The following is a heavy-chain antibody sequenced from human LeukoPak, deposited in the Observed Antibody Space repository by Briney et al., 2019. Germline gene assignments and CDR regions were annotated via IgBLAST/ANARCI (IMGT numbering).Heavy chain of an antibody. J-gene: IGHJ4*02. Sequence: GGSLRLSCAASGFTFSSFAMSWVRQAPGKGLEWVSAISDSGGTTYYADSVKGRFTISRDNSKNTLYLQMSSLRAEDTAVYYCTTDPYITGTTYWGQGTLVTVSS. CDR2: ISDSGGTT. CDR3: TTDPYITGTTY. CDR1: GFTFSSFA. D-gene: IGHD1-20*01. V-gene: IGHV3-23*01.